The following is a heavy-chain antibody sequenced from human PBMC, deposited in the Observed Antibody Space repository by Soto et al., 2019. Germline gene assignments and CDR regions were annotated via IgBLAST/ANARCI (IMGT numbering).Heavy chain of an antibody. V-gene: IGHV3-23*01. D-gene: IGHD2-21*01. CDR2: ISGSGGST. CDR3: AKGTYCGGDCPVDYYYYMDV. CDR1: GFTFSSYA. Sequence: PGGSLRLSCAASGFTFSSYAMSWVRQAPGKGLEWVSAISGSGGSTYYADSVKGRFTISRDNSENTLYLQMNSLRAEDTAVYYCAKGTYCGGDCPVDYYYYMDVWGKGTTVTVSS. J-gene: IGHJ6*03.